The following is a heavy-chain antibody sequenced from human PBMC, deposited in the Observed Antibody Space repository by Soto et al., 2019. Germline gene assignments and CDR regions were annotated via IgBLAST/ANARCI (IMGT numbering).Heavy chain of an antibody. CDR1: GFTFRNYG. J-gene: IGHJ6*02. CDR3: VRAAGYGGSGYVYFYGMDV. V-gene: IGHV3-33*01. D-gene: IGHD3-3*01. Sequence: QVQLVESGGGVVQPGRSLRLSCAASGFTFRNYGMHWVRQAPAKGREWVALVWYDGGNKNYVDSVKGRFTISRDNYKNTMTVQLNSLRVGDAAVYVCVRAAGYGGSGYVYFYGMDVWGQGTTVTVSS. CDR2: VWYDGGNK.